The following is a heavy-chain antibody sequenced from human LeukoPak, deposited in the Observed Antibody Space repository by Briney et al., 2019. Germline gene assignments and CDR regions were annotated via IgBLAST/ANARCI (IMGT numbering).Heavy chain of an antibody. J-gene: IGHJ4*02. V-gene: IGHV5-51*01. CDR3: ARSSHYYYGSGPLHAYYFDY. D-gene: IGHD3-10*01. Sequence: GESLKISCKGSGYSFTSYRIGWVRRKPGKGLEWMGIIYPGDSDTRNSPSLQGQVIISVDKSISTACLQWSSLKASDTAMYYCARSSHYYYGSGPLHAYYFDYWGQGTLVTVSS. CDR2: IYPGDSDT. CDR1: GYSFTSYR.